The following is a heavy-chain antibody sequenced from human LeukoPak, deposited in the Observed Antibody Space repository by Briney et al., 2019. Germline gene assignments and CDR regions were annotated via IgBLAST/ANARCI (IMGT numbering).Heavy chain of an antibody. J-gene: IGHJ4*02. V-gene: IGHV4-59*01. D-gene: IGHD3-3*01. CDR2: IYYSGIT. CDR3: ARGTYYDFWSGP. Sequence: NASETLSLTCTVSGGSISSYYWNWIRQPPGKGLEWIGYIYYSGITNYNPSLKSRVTISVDTSKSQFSLKLSSVTAADTAVYYCARGTYYDFWSGPWGQGTLVTVSS. CDR1: GGSISSYY.